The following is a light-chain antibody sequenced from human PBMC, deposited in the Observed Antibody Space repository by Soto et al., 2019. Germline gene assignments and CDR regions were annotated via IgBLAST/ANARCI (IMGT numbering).Light chain of an antibody. Sequence: QAVVTQEPSLSVSPGGTVTFTCGLSSGSVSTNYYPSWYQQTPGQSPRTLMYSTNTRSSGVPDRFSGSILGNKAALTITGAQADDESDYYCVLYMGSGISVFGGGTQLTVL. CDR1: SGSVSTNYY. J-gene: IGLJ7*01. V-gene: IGLV8-61*01. CDR3: VLYMGSGISV. CDR2: STN.